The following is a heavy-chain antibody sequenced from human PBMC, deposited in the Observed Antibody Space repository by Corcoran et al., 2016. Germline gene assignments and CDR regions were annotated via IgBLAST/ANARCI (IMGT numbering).Heavy chain of an antibody. CDR1: GGSISSSSYY. CDR2: IYYSGST. V-gene: IGHV4-39*01. CDR3: ARLSGTHDFWSGYYGMDV. J-gene: IGHJ6*02. Sequence: QLQLQESGPVLVKPSETLSLTCTVSGGSISSSSYYWGWIRQPPGKGLEWIGSIYYSGSTYYNPSLKSRVTISVDTSKNQFYMKLSSVTAADTAVYDCARLSGTHDFWSGYYGMDVWGQGTTVTVSS. D-gene: IGHD3-3*01.